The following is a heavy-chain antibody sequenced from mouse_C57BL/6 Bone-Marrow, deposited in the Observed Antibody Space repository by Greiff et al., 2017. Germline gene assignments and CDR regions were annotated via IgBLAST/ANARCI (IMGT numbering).Heavy chain of an antibody. Sequence: EVQLQQSGPELVKPGASVKISCKASGYSFTGYYMNWVKQSPEKSLEWIGEINPSTGGTTYNQKFKAKATLTVDKSSSTAYMQLKSLTSEDSAVYYCARSPYYYGSSYYAMYYWGQGTSVTVSS. CDR3: ARSPYYYGSSYYAMYY. CDR2: INPSTGGT. V-gene: IGHV1-42*01. D-gene: IGHD1-1*01. CDR1: GYSFTGYY. J-gene: IGHJ4*01.